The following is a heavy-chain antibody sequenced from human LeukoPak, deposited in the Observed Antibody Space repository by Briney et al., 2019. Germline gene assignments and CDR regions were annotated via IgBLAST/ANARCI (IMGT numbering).Heavy chain of an antibody. J-gene: IGHJ3*02. CDR2: INPNTGGA. V-gene: IGHV1-2*02. Sequence: ASVKVSCKASGYTFTGYYIHWVRQAPGQGLEWMGWINPNTGGANYAQTFQGRVTMTRDTSITTAYMELSRLRSDDTAVYYCARDEMPTFDAFDMWGQGTMVTVSS. CDR1: GYTFTGYY. D-gene: IGHD2-2*01. CDR3: ARDEMPTFDAFDM.